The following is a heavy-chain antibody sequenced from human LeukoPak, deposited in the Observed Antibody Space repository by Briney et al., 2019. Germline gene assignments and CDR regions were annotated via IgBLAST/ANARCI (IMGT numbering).Heavy chain of an antibody. J-gene: IGHJ4*02. D-gene: IGHD6-13*01. Sequence: SETLSLTCAVYGGSLSGYYWRWIRQSPGKGLEWIGEINDSGSTNYTPSLKSRVTISVDTPKNQFSLKLSSVTAADTAVYYCATGVHGIAAAGDYYFDYWGQGTLVTVSS. CDR2: INDSGST. CDR1: GGSLSGYY. V-gene: IGHV4-34*01. CDR3: ATGVHGIAAAGDYYFDY.